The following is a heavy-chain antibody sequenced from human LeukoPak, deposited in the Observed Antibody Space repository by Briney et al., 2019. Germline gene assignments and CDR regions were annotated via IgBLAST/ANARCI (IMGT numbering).Heavy chain of an antibody. J-gene: IGHJ4*02. V-gene: IGHV1-69*13. CDR2: IIPIFGTA. D-gene: IGHD5-24*01. CDR3: AREDGYNSFFDY. Sequence: ASVKVSCKASGGTFSSYAISWVRQAPGQGLEWMEGIIPIFGTANYAQKFQGRVTITADESTSTAYMELSSLRSEDTAVYYCAREDGYNSFFDYWGQGTLVTVSS. CDR1: GGTFSSYA.